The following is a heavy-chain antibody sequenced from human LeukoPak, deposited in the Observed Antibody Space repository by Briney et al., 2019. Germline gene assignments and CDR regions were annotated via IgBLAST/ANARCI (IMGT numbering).Heavy chain of an antibody. Sequence: GGSLRLSCTTSGFTFSSFSMSWVRQTPGKGLEWVSTITYDSANKWHADSVKGRFTISRDNSKNTLYLQMHSLRADDTALYCCTKRKPTGAVTVDEYWGQGALVTVSS. D-gene: IGHD2-21*02. CDR3: TKRKPTGAVTVDEY. CDR1: GFTFSSFS. J-gene: IGHJ4*02. CDR2: ITYDSANK. V-gene: IGHV3-23*01.